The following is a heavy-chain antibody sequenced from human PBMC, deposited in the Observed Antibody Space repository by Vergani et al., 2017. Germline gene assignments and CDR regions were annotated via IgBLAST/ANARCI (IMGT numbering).Heavy chain of an antibody. CDR2: INAGNGNT. V-gene: IGHV1-3*01. CDR1: GYTFTSYA. Sequence: QVQLVQSGAEVKKPGASVKVSCKASGYTFTSYAMHWVRQAPGQRLEWMGWINAGNGNTKYSQKFQGRVTITRDTSASTAYMELSSLRSEDTAVYYCAVGPGYYDSTGYYPEGDYWGQGTLVTVSS. CDR3: AVGPGYYDSTGYYPEGDY. J-gene: IGHJ4*02. D-gene: IGHD3-22*01.